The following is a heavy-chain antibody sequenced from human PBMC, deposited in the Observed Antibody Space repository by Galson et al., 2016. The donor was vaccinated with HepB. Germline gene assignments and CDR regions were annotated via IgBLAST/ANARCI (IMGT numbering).Heavy chain of an antibody. CDR2: IYYRGSP. CDR1: GDSINSSSYY. CDR3: ASSFLHNWTDGGGYFDL. D-gene: IGHD4-23*01. V-gene: IGHV4-39*07. J-gene: IGHJ2*01. Sequence: SETLSLTCLVSGDSINSSSYYWGWIRQPPGKGLEWIGSIYYRGSPYYNPTVKSRVIISADTSKNQFSLKVTSVTAADTAVYYCASSFLHNWTDGGGYFDLWGRGTLVIVSS.